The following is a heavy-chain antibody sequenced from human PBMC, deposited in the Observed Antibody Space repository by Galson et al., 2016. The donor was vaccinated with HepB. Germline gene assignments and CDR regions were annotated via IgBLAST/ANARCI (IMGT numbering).Heavy chain of an antibody. CDR3: ARANGGVVVT. Sequence: SLRLSCAASGFTFSSYWMHWVRQAPGKGLVWVSRIHSDGSSTSYADSVKGRFTISRDNAKNTLYVQMNSLRAEDTAVYYCARANGGVVVTWGQGTLVIVSS. CDR1: GFTFSSYW. V-gene: IGHV3-74*01. J-gene: IGHJ5*02. CDR2: IHSDGSST. D-gene: IGHD2-2*01.